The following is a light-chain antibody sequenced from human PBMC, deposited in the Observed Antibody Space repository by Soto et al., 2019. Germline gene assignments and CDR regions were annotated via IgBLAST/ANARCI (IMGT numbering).Light chain of an antibody. V-gene: IGKV1-5*03. Sequence: DIQMTQSPSNLSASVGDRVTITCRASQSISSWLAWYKQKPGQAPKLLIYKASTLQSGVPSRFSGSGTGTEFRLAISSLQRDGSATYYCQQYNDNWTFGQGTKVE. CDR3: QQYNDNWT. J-gene: IGKJ1*01. CDR1: QSISSW. CDR2: KAS.